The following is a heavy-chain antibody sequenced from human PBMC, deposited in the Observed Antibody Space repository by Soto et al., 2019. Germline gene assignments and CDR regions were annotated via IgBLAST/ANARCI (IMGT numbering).Heavy chain of an antibody. V-gene: IGHV4-39*01. J-gene: IGHJ4*02. CDR1: GGSFSSSSHY. CDR3: ARASRYCGGGSCHYFDY. D-gene: IGHD2-15*01. Sequence: SDTLSLTCPVPGGSFSSSSHYRGWIRQPPGKGLERVGSIFYSGSTYYSPALKSRVTIAVDTSKSQFALKLSCVTAADSAVYFCARASRYCGGGSCHYFDYWGQGTLVTVAS. CDR2: IFYSGST.